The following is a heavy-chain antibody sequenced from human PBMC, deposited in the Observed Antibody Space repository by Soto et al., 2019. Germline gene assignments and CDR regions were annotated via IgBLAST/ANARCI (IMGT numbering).Heavy chain of an antibody. V-gene: IGHV1-46*01. J-gene: IGHJ4*02. D-gene: IGHD6-19*01. CDR2: INPSGGST. CDR3: ARGTPNEIAVAGNENFDY. CDR1: GYTFTSYY. Sequence: GASVKVSCKASGYTFTSYYMHWVRQAPGQGHEWMGIINPSGGSTSYAQKFQGRVTMTRDTSTSTVYMELSSLRSEDTAVYYCARGTPNEIAVAGNENFDYWGQGTLVTVSS.